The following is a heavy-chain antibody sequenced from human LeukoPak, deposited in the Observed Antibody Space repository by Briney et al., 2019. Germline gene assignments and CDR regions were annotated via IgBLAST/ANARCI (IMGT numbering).Heavy chain of an antibody. CDR2: ISSSSSYI. J-gene: IGHJ4*02. V-gene: IGHV3-21*01. D-gene: IGHD3-10*01. CDR3: ARLSLITGLDY. Sequence: GGPLRLSCAASGFTFSSYSMNWVRQAPGKGLEWVSSISSSSSYIYYADSVKGRFTISRDNAKNSLYLQMNSLRAEDTAVYYCARLSLITGLDYWGQGTLVTVSS. CDR1: GFTFSSYS.